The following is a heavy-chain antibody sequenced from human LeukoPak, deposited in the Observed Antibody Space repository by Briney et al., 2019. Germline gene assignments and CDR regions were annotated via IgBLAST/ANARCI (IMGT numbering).Heavy chain of an antibody. J-gene: IGHJ5*02. V-gene: IGHV4-4*07. D-gene: IGHD3-10*01. CDR1: GGSISNYY. Sequence: SETLSLTCTVSGGSISNYYWAWIRQPAGKRLEWIGRIYSSGITNYNPSLKSRVTISVDTSKNQFSLKLSSVTAADTAVYYCARHGELKPYDPKGWFDPWGQGTLVTVSS. CDR3: ARHGELKPYDPKGWFDP. CDR2: IYSSGIT.